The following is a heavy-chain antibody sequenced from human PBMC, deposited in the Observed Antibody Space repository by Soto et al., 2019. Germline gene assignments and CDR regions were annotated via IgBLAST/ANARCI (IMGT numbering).Heavy chain of an antibody. J-gene: IGHJ6*02. Sequence: KASETLSLTCTVSGGSISSSSYYWGWIRQPPGKGLEWIGSIYYSGSTYYNPSLKSRVTISVDTSKNQFSLKLSSVTAADTAVYYCARHPTHDYSNYLASYYYYGMDVWGQGTTVTVSS. D-gene: IGHD4-4*01. CDR3: ARHPTHDYSNYLASYYYYGMDV. CDR1: GGSISSSSYY. CDR2: IYYSGST. V-gene: IGHV4-39*01.